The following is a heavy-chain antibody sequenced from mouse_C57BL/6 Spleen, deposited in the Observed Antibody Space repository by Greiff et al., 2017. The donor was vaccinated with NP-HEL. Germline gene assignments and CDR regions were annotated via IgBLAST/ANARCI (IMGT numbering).Heavy chain of an antibody. J-gene: IGHJ3*01. D-gene: IGHD2-4*01. CDR3: ARDRSLNYDYEGFAY. CDR1: GFTFSDYY. V-gene: IGHV5-16*01. Sequence: EVMLVESEGGLVQPGSSMKLSCTASGFTFSDYYMAWVRQVPEKGLEWVANINYDGSSTYYLDSLKSRFIISRDNAKNILYLQMSSLKSEDTATYYCARDRSLNYDYEGFAYWGQGTLVTVSA. CDR2: INYDGSST.